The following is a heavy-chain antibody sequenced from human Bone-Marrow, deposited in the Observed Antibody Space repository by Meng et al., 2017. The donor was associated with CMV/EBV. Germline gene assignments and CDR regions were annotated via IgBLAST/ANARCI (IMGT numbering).Heavy chain of an antibody. Sequence: VSGGSISSGGYYWSWIRQHPGKGLEWLGYIYYSGSTYYNPALKSRVTISVDTSKNQFSLKLSSVTAADTAVYYCARSEKGATFAFDIWGQGTMVTVSS. V-gene: IGHV4-31*02. CDR3: ARSEKGATFAFDI. CDR1: GGSISSGGYY. CDR2: IYYSGST. J-gene: IGHJ3*02. D-gene: IGHD1-26*01.